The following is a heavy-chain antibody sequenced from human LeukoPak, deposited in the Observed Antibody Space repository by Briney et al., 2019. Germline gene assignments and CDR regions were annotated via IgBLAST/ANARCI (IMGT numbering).Heavy chain of an antibody. CDR1: GFTFSSYW. Sequence: PGGSLRLSCAASGFTFSSYWMSWVRQAPGKGLEWVANIKQDGSEKYYVDSVKGRFTISRDNAKNSLYLQMNSLRAEDTAVYYCARDLNDILTGYTLYYFDYWGQGTLVTVSS. D-gene: IGHD3-9*01. CDR3: ARDLNDILTGYTLYYFDY. CDR2: IKQDGSEK. V-gene: IGHV3-7*01. J-gene: IGHJ4*02.